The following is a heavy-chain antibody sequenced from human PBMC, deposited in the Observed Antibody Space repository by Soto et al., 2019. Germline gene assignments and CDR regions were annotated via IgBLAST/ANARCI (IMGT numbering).Heavy chain of an antibody. CDR2: IIPIFGTA. J-gene: IGHJ5*02. V-gene: IGHV1-69*12. Sequence: QVQLVQSGAEVKKPGSSVKVSCKASGGTFSSYAISWVRQAPGQGLEWMGGIIPIFGTANYAQKFKGRVTITADEYTSTAYMELSSLRSEDTAVYYCVVAAREDPGWFDPWGQGTLVTVSS. CDR3: VVAAREDPGWFDP. CDR1: GGTFSSYA. D-gene: IGHD6-25*01.